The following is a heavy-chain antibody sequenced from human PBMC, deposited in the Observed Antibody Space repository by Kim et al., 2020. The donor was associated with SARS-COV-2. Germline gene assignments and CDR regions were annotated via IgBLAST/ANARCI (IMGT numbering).Heavy chain of an antibody. V-gene: IGHV4-30-2*04. D-gene: IGHD1-1*01. CDR2: GST. Sequence: GSTYYNPAPKSRVTISVDTSKNQFALKLSSVTAADTAVYYCATEPGVGNYWGQGTLVTVSS. CDR3: ATEPGVGNY. J-gene: IGHJ4*02.